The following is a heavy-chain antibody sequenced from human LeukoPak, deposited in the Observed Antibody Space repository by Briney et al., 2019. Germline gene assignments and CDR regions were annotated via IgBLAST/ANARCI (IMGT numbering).Heavy chain of an antibody. V-gene: IGHV3-23*01. Sequence: GGSLRLSCAASGFTFSSYAMSWVRQAPGKGLEWVSAISGSGGSTYYADSVKGRFTISRDNSKNTLYLQMNSLRAEDTAVYYCATRAELRYFDWLPHPFDIWGQGTMVTVSS. J-gene: IGHJ3*02. D-gene: IGHD3-9*01. CDR2: ISGSGGST. CDR1: GFTFSSYA. CDR3: ATRAELRYFDWLPHPFDI.